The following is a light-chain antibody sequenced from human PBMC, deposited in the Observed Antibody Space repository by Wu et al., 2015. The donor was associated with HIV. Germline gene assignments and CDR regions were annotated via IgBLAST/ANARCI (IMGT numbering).Light chain of an antibody. CDR3: QQYDNWPPFT. Sequence: EIVMTQSPATLSVSPGERATLSCRASRSVSSDLAWYQQKPGQAPRLLIYRASTRATGVPARFSGSGSGTDFTLTIDNLQSEDFAIYYCQQYDNWPPFTFGQGTRLDIK. CDR1: RSVSSD. V-gene: IGKV3-15*01. J-gene: IGKJ5*01. CDR2: RAS.